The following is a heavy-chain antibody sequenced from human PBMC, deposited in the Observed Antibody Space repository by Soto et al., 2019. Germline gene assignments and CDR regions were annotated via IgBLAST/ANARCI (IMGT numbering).Heavy chain of an antibody. CDR1: GFTFSSYG. V-gene: IGHV3-33*01. J-gene: IGHJ4*02. CDR2: IWYDGSNK. Sequence: QVQLVESGGGVVQPGRSLRLSCAASGFTFSSYGMHWVRQAPGKGLEWVAVIWYDGSNKYYADSVKGRFTISRDNSKNTLYLQMNSLRVEDTAVYYCARVEGGYHTPYWGQGTLVTVSS. CDR3: ARVEGGYHTPY. D-gene: IGHD1-26*01.